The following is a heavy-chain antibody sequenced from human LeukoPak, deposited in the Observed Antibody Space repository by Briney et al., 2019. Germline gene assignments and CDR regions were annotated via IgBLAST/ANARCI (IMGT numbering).Heavy chain of an antibody. CDR3: GSSHDSSGND. V-gene: IGHV3-7*01. J-gene: IGHJ4*02. CDR1: GISFSSYW. CDR2: IKYDGTHK. Sequence: QAGGSLRLSCVASGISFSSYWMAWVRQAPGKGLEWVANIKYDGTHKFYADSVKGRFTISRDNAKNSLFLEMNSLTADDTAVYFYGSSHDSSGNDWGQGTLVTVSS. D-gene: IGHD3-22*01.